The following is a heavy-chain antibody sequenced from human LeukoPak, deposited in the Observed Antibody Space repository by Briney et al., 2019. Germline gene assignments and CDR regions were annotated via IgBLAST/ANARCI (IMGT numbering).Heavy chain of an antibody. V-gene: IGHV1-2*02. CDR2: INPNSGGT. CDR3: VRDRDSSGWTGDFDY. CDR1: GYTFTGYY. D-gene: IGHD6-19*01. Sequence: ASVKVSCKASGYTFTGYYMHWVRQAPGQGLEWMGWINPNSGGTNYAQKFQGRVTMTRDTSISTAYMELTRLRSDDTAVYYCVRDRDSSGWTGDFDYWGQGTLVTVSS. J-gene: IGHJ4*02.